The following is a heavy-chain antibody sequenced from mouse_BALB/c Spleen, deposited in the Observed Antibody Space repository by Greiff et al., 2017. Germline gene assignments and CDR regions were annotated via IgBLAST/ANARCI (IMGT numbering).Heavy chain of an antibody. V-gene: IGHV14-4*02. CDR3: ARYDY. Sequence: VHVKQSGAELVRSGASVKLSCTASGFNIKDYYMHWVKQRPEQGLEWIGWIDPENGDTEYAPKFQGKATMTADTSSNTAYLQLSSLTSEDSAVYYCARYDYWGQGTTLTVSS. CDR1: GFNIKDYY. CDR2: IDPENGDT. J-gene: IGHJ2*01.